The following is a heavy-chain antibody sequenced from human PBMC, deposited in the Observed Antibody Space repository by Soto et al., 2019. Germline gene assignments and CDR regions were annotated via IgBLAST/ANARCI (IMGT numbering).Heavy chain of an antibody. Sequence: QVQLVESGGGVVQPGRSLRLSCAASGFTFSSYAMHWVRQAPGKGLEWVAVISYDGSNKYYADSVKGRFTISRDNSKNTLYLQMNSLRAEDTAVYYCARDRRNGYNWFDPWGQGTLVTVSS. V-gene: IGHV3-30-3*01. CDR3: ARDRRNGYNWFDP. D-gene: IGHD1-1*01. CDR2: ISYDGSNK. J-gene: IGHJ5*02. CDR1: GFTFSSYA.